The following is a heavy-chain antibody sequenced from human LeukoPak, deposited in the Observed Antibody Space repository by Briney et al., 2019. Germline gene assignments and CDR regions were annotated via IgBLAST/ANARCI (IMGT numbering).Heavy chain of an antibody. CDR1: GFTFSSYA. J-gene: IGHJ4*02. CDR3: AATKTIVGATYFDY. CDR2: ISGSGGST. D-gene: IGHD1-26*01. V-gene: IGHV3-23*01. Sequence: GGSLRLSCAASGFTFSSYAMSWVRQAPGKGLEWVSAISGSGGSTYYADSVKGRFTISRDNSKNTLYLQMNSLRAEDTAVYYCAATKTIVGATYFDYWGQGTLVTVSS.